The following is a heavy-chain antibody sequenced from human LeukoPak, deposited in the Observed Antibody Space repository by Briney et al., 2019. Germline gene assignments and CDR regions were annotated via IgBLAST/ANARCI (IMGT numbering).Heavy chain of an antibody. V-gene: IGHV3-15*01. CDR3: ASGGSALSFEY. Sequence: PGGSLRLSCAASVFTFSRSWMSWVRQAPGKGLEWVGHIKSKSDGGKADYGRPVKGRFTISRDNSKETVYLQMNSLKTEDAAVYYCASGGSALSFEYWGQGTLVTVSS. CDR1: VFTFSRSW. D-gene: IGHD6-19*01. J-gene: IGHJ4*02. CDR2: IKSKSDGGKA.